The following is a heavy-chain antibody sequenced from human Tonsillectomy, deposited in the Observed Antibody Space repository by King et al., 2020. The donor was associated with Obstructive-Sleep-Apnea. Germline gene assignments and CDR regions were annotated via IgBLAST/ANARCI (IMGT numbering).Heavy chain of an antibody. CDR3: VKGPKVYGMDV. Sequence: QLVQSGGGLVKPGGSLRLSCAASGFTFSNAWMTWVRQAPGKGLEGGGRIKRKSDGGKTEYAAPVKDRFTISRDDSKNTVYLQMNSLKIEDTALYYCVKGPKVYGMDVWGQGTTVTVSS. J-gene: IGHJ6*02. CDR1: GFTFSNAW. V-gene: IGHV3-15*01. CDR2: IKRKSDGGKT.